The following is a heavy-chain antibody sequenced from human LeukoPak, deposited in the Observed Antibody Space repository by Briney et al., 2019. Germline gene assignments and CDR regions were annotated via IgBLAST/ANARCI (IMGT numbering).Heavy chain of an antibody. J-gene: IGHJ6*03. CDR1: GGSISTSGYY. D-gene: IGHD1-7*01. CDR3: ARVTPDNWKYGQYYYYMDV. Sequence: AETLSLTCTVSGGSISTSGYYWGWIRQPPGKGLEGIGIIYATGSTYYTPSLKSRVTISVDTSENQSLLKLSSPTAADTAVSYSARVTPDNWKYGQYYYYMDVWGTGTPVTVSS. CDR2: IYATGST. V-gene: IGHV4-39*06.